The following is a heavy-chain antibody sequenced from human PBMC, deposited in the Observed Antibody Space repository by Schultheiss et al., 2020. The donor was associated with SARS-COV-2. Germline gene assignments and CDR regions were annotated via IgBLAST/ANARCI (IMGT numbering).Heavy chain of an antibody. CDR1: GFTFSSYT. D-gene: IGHD6-6*01. Sequence: GGSLRLSCAASGFTFSSYTMSWVRQAPGKGLEYVSGINFNGGSTNHVDSVKDRLTISRDNSKNMVYLQMSSLRPEDTAAYYCVKGGGSSSRSYFDDWGQGTLVTVSS. CDR3: VKGGGSSSRSYFDD. CDR2: INFNGGST. V-gene: IGHV3-64D*06. J-gene: IGHJ4*02.